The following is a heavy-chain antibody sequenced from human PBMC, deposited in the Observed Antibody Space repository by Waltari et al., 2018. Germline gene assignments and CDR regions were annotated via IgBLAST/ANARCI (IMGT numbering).Heavy chain of an antibody. Sequence: QVQLVQSGAEVKKPGASVKVSCKASGYTFTGYYLHWVRQAPGQGLEWKVWNNRNSGGTNNAQKFKGWVTRTRDTAISPAYMELSRLRSDDTAVYYCARVPDYGDYYFDDWGQGTLVTVSA. V-gene: IGHV1-2*04. J-gene: IGHJ4*02. D-gene: IGHD4-17*01. CDR2: NNRNSGGT. CDR3: ARVPDYGDYYFDD. CDR1: GYTFTGYY.